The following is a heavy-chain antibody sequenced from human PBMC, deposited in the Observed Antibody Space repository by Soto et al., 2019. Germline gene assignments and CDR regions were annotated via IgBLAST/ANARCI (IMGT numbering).Heavy chain of an antibody. Sequence: PSETLSLTCAVSGGSISSSNWWSWVRQPPGKGLEWIGEIYHSGSTNYNPSLKSRVTISVDRSKHQFSLKLSSVTAADTAVYYCARDQVLVARSAFDYWGHGTPVTVSS. V-gene: IGHV4-4*02. CDR1: GGSISSSNW. J-gene: IGHJ4*01. CDR3: ARDQVLVARSAFDY. CDR2: IYHSGST. D-gene: IGHD2-15*01.